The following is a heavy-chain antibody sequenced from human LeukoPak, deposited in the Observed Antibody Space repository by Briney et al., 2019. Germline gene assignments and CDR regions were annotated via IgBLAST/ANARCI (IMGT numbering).Heavy chain of an antibody. CDR3: ARGGTTVTTLGYYYYMDV. J-gene: IGHJ6*03. V-gene: IGHV1-69*13. CDR2: IIPIFGTA. CDR1: GGTFSSYA. D-gene: IGHD4-11*01. Sequence: ASVKVSCKASGGTFSSYAISWVRQAPGQGLEWMGGIIPIFGTANYAQKFQGRVTITADESTSTAYMELSSLRSEDTAVYYCARGGTTVTTLGYYYYMDVWGKGTTVTVSS.